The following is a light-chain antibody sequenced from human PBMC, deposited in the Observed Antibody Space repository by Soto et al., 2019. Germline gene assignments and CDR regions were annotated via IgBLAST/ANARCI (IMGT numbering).Light chain of an antibody. CDR3: QSYYSRLNSV. J-gene: IGLJ1*01. V-gene: IGLV1-40*01. Sequence: QSVLSQPPSVSGAPGQRITISCTGSSSNIGANYDVHWYRQVPGTAPKLLMSGDNNRPSGVADRFSGSKSGTSASLAITRLQAEDEADYYCQSYYSRLNSVFGTGTKVTVL. CDR1: SSNIGANYD. CDR2: GDN.